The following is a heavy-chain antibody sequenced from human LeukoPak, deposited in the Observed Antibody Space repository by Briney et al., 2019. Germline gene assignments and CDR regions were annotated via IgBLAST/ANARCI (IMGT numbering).Heavy chain of an antibody. Sequence: SETLSLTCSVSGDSVSSFYWNWIRQSPGRGLEWIGNIHYSGSSIYNPSLRSRVTMSIDTSKKQFFLKLRSVTAADTAVYYCVLAPNSNWFDFWGQGTLVTISS. D-gene: IGHD2-15*01. V-gene: IGHV4-59*08. CDR1: GDSVSSFY. CDR3: VLAPNSNWFDF. CDR2: IHYSGSS. J-gene: IGHJ4*02.